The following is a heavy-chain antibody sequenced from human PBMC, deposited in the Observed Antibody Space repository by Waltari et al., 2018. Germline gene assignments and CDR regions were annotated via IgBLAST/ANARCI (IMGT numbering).Heavy chain of an antibody. CDR1: GGSISSYY. CDR2: IYYSGST. Sequence: QVQLQESGPGLVKPSETLSLTCTVSGGSISSYYWSWIRQPPGKGLEWIGYIYYSGSTKYNPSLKSRVTIAVDTSKNQFSRKLSSVTAADTAVYYCARASERGRGAARLFDYWGQGTLVTVSS. D-gene: IGHD6-6*01. J-gene: IGHJ4*02. V-gene: IGHV4-59*01. CDR3: ARASERGRGAARLFDY.